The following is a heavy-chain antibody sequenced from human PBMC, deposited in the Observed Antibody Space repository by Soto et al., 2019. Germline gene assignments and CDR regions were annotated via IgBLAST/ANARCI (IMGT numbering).Heavy chain of an antibody. D-gene: IGHD6-13*01. CDR2: VNWSGGST. J-gene: IGHJ3*02. CDR3: VNANGQLLVDGGPFDM. Sequence: PGGSLRLSCAASGFTFDDFAMHWVRQHPGKGLEWVSGVNWSGGSTAYSESVKGRFTISRDSAKNSLFLEMNSLRAEDTALYYCVNANGQLLVDGGPFDMWGHGAMVTVSS. V-gene: IGHV3-9*01. CDR1: GFTFDDFA.